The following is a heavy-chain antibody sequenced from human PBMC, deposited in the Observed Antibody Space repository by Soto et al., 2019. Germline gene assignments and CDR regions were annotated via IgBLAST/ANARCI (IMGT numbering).Heavy chain of an antibody. V-gene: IGHV3-33*01. CDR3: ARGNYNWNYVVDY. D-gene: IGHD1-7*01. CDR2: IWYDGSNK. Sequence: QVQLVESGGGVVQPGRSLRLSCAASGFTFSNNGMHWVRQAPGKGLEWVAVIWYDGSNKYYEDSVKGRFTISRDNSKNTLYLKMNSLRADDTAGYYCARGNYNWNYVVDYWGQGTLVTVSS. CDR1: GFTFSNNG. J-gene: IGHJ4*02.